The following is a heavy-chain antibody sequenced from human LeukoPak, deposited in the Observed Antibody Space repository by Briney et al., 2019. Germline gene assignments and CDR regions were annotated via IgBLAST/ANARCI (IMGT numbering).Heavy chain of an antibody. CDR2: IWYDGSNK. CDR3: ARDSRDMVATFYFDY. D-gene: IGHD5-12*01. J-gene: IGHJ4*02. V-gene: IGHV3-33*08. Sequence: GGSLRLSCAASGFTVSSKHMSWVRQAPGKGLEWVAVIWYDGSNKYYADSVKGRFTISRDNSKNTLYLQMNSLRAEDTAVYYCARDSRDMVATFYFDYWGQGTLVTVSS. CDR1: GFTVSSKH.